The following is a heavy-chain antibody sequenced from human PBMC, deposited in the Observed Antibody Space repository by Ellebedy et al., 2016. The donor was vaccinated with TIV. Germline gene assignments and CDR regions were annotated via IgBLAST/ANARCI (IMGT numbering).Heavy chain of an antibody. Sequence: MPGGSLRLSCTVSGGSINGYYWSWVRQPPGKGLEWIGHIHSSGGPDYIPSLQSRLTISVDTSKNQFSLRLSSVTAADTAVYFCARLGYCRSNWCLPDFWGRGALVTVSS. J-gene: IGHJ4*02. CDR2: IHSSGGP. CDR3: ARLGYCRSNWCLPDF. D-gene: IGHD2-2*01. V-gene: IGHV4-59*08. CDR1: GGSINGYY.